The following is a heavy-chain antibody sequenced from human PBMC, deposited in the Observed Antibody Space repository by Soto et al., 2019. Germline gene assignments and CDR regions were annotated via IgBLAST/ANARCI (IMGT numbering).Heavy chain of an antibody. CDR1: GFTFSSYA. Sequence: QVQLVESGGGVVQPGRSLRLSCAASGFTFSSYAMHWVRQAPGKGLEWVAVISYDGSNKYYADSVKGRFTISRDNSKNPLYLQMNSLRAEDTAVYYCARDVAAAFDYWGQGTLVTVSS. CDR2: ISYDGSNK. J-gene: IGHJ4*02. CDR3: ARDVAAAFDY. D-gene: IGHD2-2*01. V-gene: IGHV3-30-3*01.